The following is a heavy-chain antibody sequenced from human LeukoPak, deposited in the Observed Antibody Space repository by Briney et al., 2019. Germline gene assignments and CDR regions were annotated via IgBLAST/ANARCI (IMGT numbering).Heavy chain of an antibody. V-gene: IGHV3-48*01. J-gene: IGHJ5*02. CDR3: ARRDLEGNKSRGNNLFDP. D-gene: IGHD2/OR15-2a*01. CDR2: ISKSSSTI. Sequence: GGSLRLSCAASGFTFSGYSMNWVRQAPGKGLEWVSYISKSSSTIYYADSVKGRFTISRDNAKNSLYLQMNSLRAEDTAVYYLARRDLEGNKSRGNNLFDPWGQGTLVTVSS. CDR1: GFTFSGYS.